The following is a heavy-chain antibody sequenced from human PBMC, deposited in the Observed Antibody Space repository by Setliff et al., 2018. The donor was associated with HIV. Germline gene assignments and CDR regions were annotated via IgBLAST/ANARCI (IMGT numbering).Heavy chain of an antibody. CDR3: ARDPISNYDFWSGPLDY. CDR2: ISNNGGIT. D-gene: IGHD3-3*01. Sequence: GSLRLSCAASGFTFSSYGMHWVRQAPGKGLEYVSAISNNGGITYYGDSVKGRFTISRDSSKNTLSLQMNSLRPDDTAVYYCARDPISNYDFWSGPLDYWGQGTLVTVSS. J-gene: IGHJ4*02. V-gene: IGHV3-64*02. CDR1: GFTFSSYG.